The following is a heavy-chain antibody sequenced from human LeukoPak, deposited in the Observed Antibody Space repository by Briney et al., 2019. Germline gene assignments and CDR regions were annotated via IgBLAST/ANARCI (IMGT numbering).Heavy chain of an antibody. CDR2: ISSSSSYI. J-gene: IGHJ4*02. CDR3: ARDSYYYDSSGYYYDYFDY. D-gene: IGHD3-22*01. V-gene: IGHV3-21*01. CDR1: GFTFSNAW. Sequence: KPGGSLRLSCAASGFTFSNAWMSWVRQAPGKGLEWVSSISSSSSYIYYADSVKGRFTISRDNAKNSLYLQMNSLRAEDTAVYYCARDSYYYDSSGYYYDYFDYWGQGTLVTVSS.